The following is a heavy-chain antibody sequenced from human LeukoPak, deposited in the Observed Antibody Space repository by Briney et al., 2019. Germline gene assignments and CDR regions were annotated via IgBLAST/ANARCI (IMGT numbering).Heavy chain of an antibody. V-gene: IGHV1-2*02. CDR1: GYTFTGYY. CDR3: AREDYYDSSGYYKNKEYFQH. J-gene: IGHJ1*01. CDR2: INPNSDGT. Sequence: ASVRGSCKASGYTFTGYYMHWVRQAPGQGLEWMGWINPNSDGTNYAQMFQGRVTMTRDTSISTAYMELSRLRSDDTAVYYCAREDYYDSSGYYKNKEYFQHWSQGTLVTVSS. D-gene: IGHD3-22*01.